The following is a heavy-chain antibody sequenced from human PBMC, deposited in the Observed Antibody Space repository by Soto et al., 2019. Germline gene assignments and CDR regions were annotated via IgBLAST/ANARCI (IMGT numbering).Heavy chain of an antibody. J-gene: IGHJ6*02. CDR1: GGSIRSGDYY. Sequence: ASETLSLTCTVSGGSIRSGDYYWSWIRQPPGKGLESIGYIYYSGSTYYNPSLKSRVTISVDTSKNQFSLKLSSVTAADTAVYYCARDLWGYCGADCYPLDGWGQGTTVTVSS. CDR2: IYYSGST. CDR3: ARDLWGYCGADCYPLDG. D-gene: IGHD2-21*02. V-gene: IGHV4-30-4*02.